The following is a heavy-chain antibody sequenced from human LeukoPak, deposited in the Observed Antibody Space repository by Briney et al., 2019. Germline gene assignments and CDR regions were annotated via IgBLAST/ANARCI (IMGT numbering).Heavy chain of an antibody. J-gene: IGHJ4*02. D-gene: IGHD3-10*01. Sequence: PGGSLRLSCTASGVSFNSHGMHWVRQAPGKGLEWVAVIWYDGSNKYYADSVKGRFTISRDNSKNTVELQMNSLRAEDTAVYYCVRDYHGSGPDYWGQGTLVTVSS. CDR2: IWYDGSNK. V-gene: IGHV3-33*01. CDR1: GVSFNSHG. CDR3: VRDYHGSGPDY.